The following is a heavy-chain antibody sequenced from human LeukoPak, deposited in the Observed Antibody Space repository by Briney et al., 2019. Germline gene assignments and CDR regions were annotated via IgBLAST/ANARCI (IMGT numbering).Heavy chain of an antibody. CDR3: ARGDNDYGDYEYFQH. CDR2: ICISGST. D-gene: IGHD4-17*01. J-gene: IGHJ1*01. CDR1: GGSISSYC. Sequence: SETLSLTCTVSGGSISSYCWSWIRQPAGKGLEWIGRICISGSTNYNPSLKSRVTMSVDTSKNQFSLKLSSVTAADTAVYYCARGDNDYGDYEYFQHWGRGTLVTVSS. V-gene: IGHV4-4*07.